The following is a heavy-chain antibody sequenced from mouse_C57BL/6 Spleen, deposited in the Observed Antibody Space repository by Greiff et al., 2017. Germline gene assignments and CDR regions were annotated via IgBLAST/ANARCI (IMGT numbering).Heavy chain of an antibody. J-gene: IGHJ2*01. CDR1: GYTFTDYY. CDR2: IYPGSGNT. D-gene: IGHD4-1*01. CDR3: ARDWADYFDY. V-gene: IGHV1-76*01. Sequence: QVQLQQSGAELVRPGASVKLSCKASGYTFTDYYINWVKQRPGQGLEWIARIYPGSGNTYYNEKFKGKATLTAEKSSSTAYMQLSSLTSEDSAVYFCARDWADYFDYWGQGTTLTVSS.